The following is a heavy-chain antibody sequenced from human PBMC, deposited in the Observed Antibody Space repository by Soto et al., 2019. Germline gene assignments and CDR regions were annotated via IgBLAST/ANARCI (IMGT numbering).Heavy chain of an antibody. CDR1: GFSLTTSGVG. J-gene: IGHJ4*02. Sequence: QITLNESGPTQVKPRQTLTLTCTFSGFSLTTSGVGVGWIRQSPGKAPEWLALIYWDVDKRYSPSLKSRLTITKDTSMNQVVLTMADLDPADTATYYCAHRVLRTVFGLVTTTAIYFDFWGQGTPVAVSS. V-gene: IGHV2-5*02. CDR2: IYWDVDK. D-gene: IGHD3-3*01. CDR3: AHRVLRTVFGLVTTTAIYFDF.